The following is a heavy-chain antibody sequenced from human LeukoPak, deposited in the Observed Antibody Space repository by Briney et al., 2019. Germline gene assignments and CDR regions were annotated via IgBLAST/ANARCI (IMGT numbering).Heavy chain of an antibody. J-gene: IGHJ4*02. Sequence: GGSLRLSCAASGFSFSTYGMHWVRQAPGKGLEWVAFIRYDGSQNHLTDSVKGRFTVSRDDSRSTLYLQMDSLTVEDTAVYYCVKAVVGRISNFDFWGQGTLVTVSS. CDR3: VKAVVGRISNFDF. CDR1: GFSFSTYG. CDR2: IRYDGSQN. V-gene: IGHV3-30*02. D-gene: IGHD1-26*01.